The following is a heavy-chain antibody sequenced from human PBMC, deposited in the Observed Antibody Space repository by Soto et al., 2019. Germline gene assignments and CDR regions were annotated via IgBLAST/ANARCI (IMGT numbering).Heavy chain of an antibody. CDR1: GFTFRSYS. CDR3: AKGGSAGHYYYYGMDV. J-gene: IGHJ6*02. CDR2: ISGSGGST. V-gene: IGHV3-23*01. Sequence: PGGSLRLSCAASGFTFRSYSMSWVRQDPGKGLEWVSAISGSGGSTYYADSVKGRFTISRDNSKNTLYLQMNSLRAEDTAVYYCAKGGSAGHYYYYGMDVWGQGTTVTVSS.